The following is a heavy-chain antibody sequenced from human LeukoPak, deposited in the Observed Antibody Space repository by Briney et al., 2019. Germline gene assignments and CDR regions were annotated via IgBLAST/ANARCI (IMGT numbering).Heavy chain of an antibody. V-gene: IGHV3-7*01. Sequence: GGSLRLSCAASGFTFSSYWMSWVRQAPGKGLEWVANIKQDGSEKYYVDSVKGRFTISRDKAKNTLYVQMNSLRAEDTAVYYCARPFTSYGDPYYYGMDVWGQGTTVTVSS. D-gene: IGHD4-17*01. CDR2: IKQDGSEK. J-gene: IGHJ6*02. CDR1: GFTFSSYW. CDR3: ARPFTSYGDPYYYGMDV.